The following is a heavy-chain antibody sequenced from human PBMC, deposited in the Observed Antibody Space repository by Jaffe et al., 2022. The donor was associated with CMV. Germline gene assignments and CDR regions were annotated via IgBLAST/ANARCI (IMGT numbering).Heavy chain of an antibody. CDR2: ISGSDDST. Sequence: EVQLLESGGGLVQPGGSLRLSCAASGFSFSNYAMSWVRQAPGEGLEWVSDISGSDDSTDYADSVKGRFTISRDNSKNTLYLQMNSLRADDTAVYYCAKARSKVPAAINHWGQGSLVTVSS. D-gene: IGHD2-2*01. CDR1: GFSFSNYA. CDR3: AKARSKVPAAINH. J-gene: IGHJ5*02. V-gene: IGHV3-23*01.